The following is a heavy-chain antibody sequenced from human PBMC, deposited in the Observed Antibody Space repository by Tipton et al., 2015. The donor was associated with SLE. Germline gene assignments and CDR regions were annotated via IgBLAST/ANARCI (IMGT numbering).Heavy chain of an antibody. CDR3: AIAVAGTLFFDY. Sequence: QVQLVQSGAEVKKPGASVKVSCKASGYTVTRYYMHWVRQAPGQGLEWMGWISAYNGNTDYAQKLQGRVTMTTDTSTSTAYMELRSLRSEDTAVYYCAIAVAGTLFFDYWGQGALVAVSS. V-gene: IGHV1-18*04. CDR2: ISAYNGNT. CDR1: GYTVTRYY. J-gene: IGHJ4*02. D-gene: IGHD6-19*01.